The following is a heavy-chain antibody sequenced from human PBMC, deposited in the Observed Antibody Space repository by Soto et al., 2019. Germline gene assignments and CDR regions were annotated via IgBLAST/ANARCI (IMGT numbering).Heavy chain of an antibody. Sequence: SETLSLTCTVSGDSINSNSYYWGWIRQPPGKGLEWIGSMYYSGNTYKNPSLRSRVTISVDTSKNQFSLRLSSVTATDTAVYYCARQGAAFSFPSDYWGQGSLVTVSS. D-gene: IGHD2-15*01. V-gene: IGHV4-39*01. CDR1: GDSINSNSYY. CDR3: ARQGAAFSFPSDY. CDR2: MYYSGNT. J-gene: IGHJ4*02.